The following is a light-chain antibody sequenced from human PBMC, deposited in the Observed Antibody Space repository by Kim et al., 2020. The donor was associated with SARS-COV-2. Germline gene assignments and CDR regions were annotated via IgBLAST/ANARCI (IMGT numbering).Light chain of an antibody. V-gene: IGLV2-8*01. CDR1: SSDVGGYNY. Sequence: QYALTQPPSASGSPGQSVTISCTGTSSDVGGYNYVSWYQQHPGKAPKLMIYEVSKRPSGVPDRFSGSKSGNTASLTVSGLQAEDETDYYCSSYAGSKNWVFGGGTQLTVL. J-gene: IGLJ3*02. CDR2: EVS. CDR3: SSYAGSKNWV.